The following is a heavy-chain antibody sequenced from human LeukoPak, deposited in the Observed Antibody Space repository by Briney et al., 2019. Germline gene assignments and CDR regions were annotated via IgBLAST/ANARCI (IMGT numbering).Heavy chain of an antibody. V-gene: IGHV4-34*01. CDR2: INHSGST. CDR1: GGSFSGYY. J-gene: IGHJ6*03. Sequence: SETLSLTCAVYGGSFSGYYWSWIRQPPGKGLEWIGEINHSGSTNYNPSLKSRVTISVDTSKNQFSLKLSSVTAADTAVYYCAGMSYYDFWSGYRGYYYYYMDVWGKGTTVTVSS. CDR3: AGMSYYDFWSGYRGYYYYYMDV. D-gene: IGHD3-3*01.